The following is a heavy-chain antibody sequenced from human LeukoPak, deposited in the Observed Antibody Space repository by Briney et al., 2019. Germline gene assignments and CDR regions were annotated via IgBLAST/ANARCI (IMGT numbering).Heavy chain of an antibody. Sequence: ASVKVSCKASVYTFTGYYMHWVRQAPGQGLEWIGWINPNSGGTNYAQKFQGRVTMTRDTSISTAYMELSRLRSDDTAVYYCARSRITMVRGVFNWFDPWGQGTLATVSS. J-gene: IGHJ5*02. CDR1: VYTFTGYY. V-gene: IGHV1-2*02. CDR2: INPNSGGT. CDR3: ARSRITMVRGVFNWFDP. D-gene: IGHD3-10*01.